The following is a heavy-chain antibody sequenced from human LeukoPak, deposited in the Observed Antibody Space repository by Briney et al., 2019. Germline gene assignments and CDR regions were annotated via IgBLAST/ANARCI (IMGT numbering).Heavy chain of an antibody. D-gene: IGHD6-6*01. Sequence: GESLKISCQTSGFTFTNYWIDWVRQMPGKGLEGMGIIYPSDSDTKYSPSFRGQVTMSADKSTSTAYLQWGSLKASDTAMYFCARGDASMATGFNYWGQGTLVTVSS. J-gene: IGHJ4*01. CDR1: GFTFTNYW. CDR2: IYPSDSDT. V-gene: IGHV5-51*01. CDR3: ARGDASMATGFNY.